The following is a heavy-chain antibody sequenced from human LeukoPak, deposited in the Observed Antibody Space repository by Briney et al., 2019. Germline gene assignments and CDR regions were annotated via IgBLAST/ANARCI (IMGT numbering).Heavy chain of an antibody. Sequence: TLSLTCTVSGVAISSGSYYGSWVRPPAGKGLEWIGRIYTSGSTNYNPSLKSRVTISVDTSKNQFSLKLSSVTAADTAVYYCARASIAARQDAFDIWGQGTMVTVSS. J-gene: IGHJ3*02. CDR1: GVAISSGSYY. V-gene: IGHV4-61*02. D-gene: IGHD6-6*01. CDR2: IYTSGST. CDR3: ARASIAARQDAFDI.